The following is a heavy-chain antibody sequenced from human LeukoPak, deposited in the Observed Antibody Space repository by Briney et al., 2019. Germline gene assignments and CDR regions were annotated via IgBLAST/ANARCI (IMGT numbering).Heavy chain of an antibody. CDR1: GFNFRSYE. D-gene: IGHD1-7*01. CDR2: ISISGSTI. J-gene: IGHJ4*02. V-gene: IGHV3-48*03. CDR3: AKKTGTMSFDY. Sequence: GGSLRLSCAASGFNFRSYEMNWVGQAPGKGLEWVSYISISGSTIYYADSVKGRFTISRDNAKNSLYLQMNSLRAEDTAVYYCAKKTGTMSFDYWGQGTLVTVSS.